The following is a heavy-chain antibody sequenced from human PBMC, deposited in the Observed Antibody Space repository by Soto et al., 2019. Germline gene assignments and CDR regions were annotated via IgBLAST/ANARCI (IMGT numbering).Heavy chain of an antibody. V-gene: IGHV5-51*01. J-gene: IGHJ6*03. D-gene: IGHD5-12*01. CDR1: GYSFTSYW. CDR3: ARHYVVAKINESYYYYMDV. Sequence: GESLKISCKGSGYSFTSYWIGWVRQMPGKGLEWMGIIYPGDSDTRYSPSFQGQVTISADKSISTAYLQWSSLKASDTAMYYCARHYVVAKINESYYYYMDVLGKWTTVTVSS. CDR2: IYPGDSDT.